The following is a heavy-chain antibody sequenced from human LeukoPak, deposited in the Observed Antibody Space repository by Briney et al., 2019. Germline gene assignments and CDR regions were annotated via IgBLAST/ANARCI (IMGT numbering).Heavy chain of an antibody. V-gene: IGHV7-4-1*02. J-gene: IGHJ5*02. CDR2: INPKTGNP. CDR1: GYTFTRYA. CDR3: ARAYQRLGGLSFPDQ. Sequence: ASVKVSCKASGYTFTRYAMNWVRQAPGQGLEWMGWINPKTGNPIYAQGFTGRFVFSLDTSVSTTYLQISSLKAEDTAVYYCARAYQRLGGLSFPDQWGQGTLVSVSS. D-gene: IGHD3-16*02.